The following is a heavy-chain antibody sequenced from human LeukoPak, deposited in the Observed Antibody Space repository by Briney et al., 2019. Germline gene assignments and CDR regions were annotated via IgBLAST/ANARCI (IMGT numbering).Heavy chain of an antibody. CDR3: ARDLIEPY. J-gene: IGHJ4*02. CDR1: GFSFSSYW. CDR2: IKQDGSEK. Sequence: PGGSLRLSCATSGFSFSSYWMSWVRQAPGKGLGWVANIKQDGSEKYYVDSVKGRFTISRDNAKTSLFLQMNSLRVEDSAVYYCARDLIEPYWGQGTLVTVSS. V-gene: IGHV3-7*01. D-gene: IGHD2/OR15-2a*01.